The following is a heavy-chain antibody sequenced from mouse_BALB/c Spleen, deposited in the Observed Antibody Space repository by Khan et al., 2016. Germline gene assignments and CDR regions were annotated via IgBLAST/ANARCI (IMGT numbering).Heavy chain of an antibody. D-gene: IGHD2-2*01. V-gene: IGHV3-2*02. CDR3: DRSFGYRGFAY. J-gene: IGHJ3*01. CDR2: ISYSGST. CDR1: GYSITSDYA. Sequence: EVQLQESGPGLVKPSQSLSLTCTVTGYSITSDYAWNWIRQFPGNKLEWMGYISYSGSTNYNQSLKSRVSITRDTSKNQVFLQLNSVTTEDTSTXDCDRSFGYRGFAYWGQGTLVTVSA.